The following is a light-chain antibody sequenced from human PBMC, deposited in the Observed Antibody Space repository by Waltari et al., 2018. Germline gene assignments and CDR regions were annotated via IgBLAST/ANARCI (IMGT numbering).Light chain of an antibody. V-gene: IGLV2-14*03. J-gene: IGLJ1*01. CDR2: DVS. Sequence: QSALTQPASVSGSPGQSITISCTGTSSDVGNYHYVSRYQQHPGKAPKLMIYDVSNRPSGVSNRFSGSKSGNTASLTISGLQAEDEADYYCSSYTSSSTPYVFGPGTKVTVL. CDR1: SSDVGNYHY. CDR3: SSYTSSSTPYV.